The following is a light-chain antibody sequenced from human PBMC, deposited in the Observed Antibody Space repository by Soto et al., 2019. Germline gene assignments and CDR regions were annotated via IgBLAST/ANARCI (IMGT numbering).Light chain of an antibody. CDR2: GVN. CDR3: CSYTTRTTYV. CDR1: VSDVGGYDS. Sequence: QSVMSQPASVSGSPGQSITISCTGTVSDVGGYDSVSWYQQHPGRAPKLIIYGVNNRPSGVSNRFSASKSADTASLTISGLQAEEEANYYCCSYTTRTTYVFGTGTKVTVL. V-gene: IGLV2-14*03. J-gene: IGLJ1*01.